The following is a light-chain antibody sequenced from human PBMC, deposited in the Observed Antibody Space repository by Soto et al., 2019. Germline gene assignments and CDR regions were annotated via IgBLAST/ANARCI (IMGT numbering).Light chain of an antibody. J-gene: IGKJ1*01. CDR2: LGS. CDR3: MQALQTPWT. CDR1: ESLLHSNGYNY. V-gene: IGKV2-28*01. Sequence: DIVMTQSPLSLPVTPGEPASISCRSSESLLHSNGYNYLDWYLQKPGQSPQLLIFLGSNRASGVYDXXSGSGSGTDFTLKISRVEAEDVGVYYCMQALQTPWTFGQGTKVDIK.